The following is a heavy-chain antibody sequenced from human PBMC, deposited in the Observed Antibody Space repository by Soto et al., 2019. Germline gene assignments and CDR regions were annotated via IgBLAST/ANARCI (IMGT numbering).Heavy chain of an antibody. CDR1: GYTLTELS. CDR3: ATVYCSGGSCYSYGYMDV. CDR2: FDPEDGET. Sequence: ASVKVSCKVSGYTLTELSMHWVRQVPGKGLEWMGGFDPEDGETIYAQKFQGRVTMTEDTSTDTAYMELSSLRSEDTAVYYCATVYCSGGSCYSYGYMDVWGKGTTVTVSS. D-gene: IGHD2-15*01. J-gene: IGHJ6*03. V-gene: IGHV1-24*01.